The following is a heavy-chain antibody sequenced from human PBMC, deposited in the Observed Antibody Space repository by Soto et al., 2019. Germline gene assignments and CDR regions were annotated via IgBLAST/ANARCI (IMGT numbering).Heavy chain of an antibody. V-gene: IGHV5-51*01. D-gene: IGHD3-9*01. CDR2: IFPDDSDT. Sequence: PGESLKISCKASGFSFTSYWIAWVRQMPGKGLEWMGVIFPDDSDTRYSPSFQGQVTISADKSISTAYLQWSSLKASDTAMYYCARRGKEYDWSFWFDPWGQGTQVTVSS. J-gene: IGHJ5*02. CDR3: ARRGKEYDWSFWFDP. CDR1: GFSFTSYW.